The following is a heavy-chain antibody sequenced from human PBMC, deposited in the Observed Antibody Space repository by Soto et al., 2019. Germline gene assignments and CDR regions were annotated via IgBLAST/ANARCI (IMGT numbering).Heavy chain of an antibody. D-gene: IGHD1-26*01. J-gene: IGHJ4*02. CDR3: ARAYGPFYSGSYYRY. CDR1: GGSISSGDYY. CDR2: IYYSGST. Sequence: PSETLSLTCTVSGGSISSGDYYWSWIRQPPGKGLEWIGYIYYSGSTYYNPSLKSRVTISVDTSKNQFSLKLSSVTAADTAVYYCARAYGPFYSGSYYRYWGQGTLVTVSS. V-gene: IGHV4-30-4*01.